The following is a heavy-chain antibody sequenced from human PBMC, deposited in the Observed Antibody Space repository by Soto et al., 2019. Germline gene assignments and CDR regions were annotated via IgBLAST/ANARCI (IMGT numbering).Heavy chain of an antibody. V-gene: IGHV3-23*01. CDR1: GHTFQNYA. Sequence: EVQLLESGGGSVQPGGSLRLSCVASGHTFQNYAMTWVRQAPGKGLEWVSGISGSGGSTYYAYSVRGRFTISRDDSKNTLYLQMSSQRAEDTAVYYCAKVSRGIGVVPVALNRGQGTLVTVSS. CDR3: AKVSRGIGVVPVALN. J-gene: IGHJ4*02. D-gene: IGHD2-2*01. CDR2: ISGSGGST.